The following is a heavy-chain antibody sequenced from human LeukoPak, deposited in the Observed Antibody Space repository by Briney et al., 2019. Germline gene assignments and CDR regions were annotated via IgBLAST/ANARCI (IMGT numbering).Heavy chain of an antibody. D-gene: IGHD6-19*01. Sequence: PSETLSLTCTVSGDSISSTTYFWDWIRQPPGKGLEWIGNIYNSASTHYNPSLKSRVTISVDTSKNHLSLRLSSVTAADTAVYYCASTRRAAVAGRFDSWGQGTLVTVSS. J-gene: IGHJ4*02. CDR2: IYNSAST. V-gene: IGHV4-39*02. CDR3: ASTRRAAVAGRFDS. CDR1: GDSISSTTYF.